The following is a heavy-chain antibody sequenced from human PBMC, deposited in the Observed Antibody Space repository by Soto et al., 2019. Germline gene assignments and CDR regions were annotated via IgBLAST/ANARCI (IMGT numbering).Heavy chain of an antibody. CDR3: ARATTVAVWFDP. V-gene: IGHV5-10-1*04. Sequence: GESLKISCQGSGYSFTSYWISWVRQMPGKGLEWMGRIDPSDSYTNYSPSFQGQVTISADKSISTAYLQWSSLKASDTAMYYCARATTVAVWFDPWGQGTLVTVSS. CDR2: IDPSDSYT. CDR1: GYSFTSYW. J-gene: IGHJ5*02. D-gene: IGHD4-17*01.